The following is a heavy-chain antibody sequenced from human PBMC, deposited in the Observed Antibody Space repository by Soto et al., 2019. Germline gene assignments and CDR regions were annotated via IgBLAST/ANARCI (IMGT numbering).Heavy chain of an antibody. Sequence: QVQLVQSGAEVKQPGSSVKVSCKASGGTFSSYAISWVRQAPGQGLEWMGGIIPIFGTANYAQKFQGRVTITADKSTSTAYMELSSLRSEDTAVYYCARGLGYCSGGSCYFLYYGMDVWGQGTTVTVSS. J-gene: IGHJ6*02. CDR3: ARGLGYCSGGSCYFLYYGMDV. CDR2: IIPIFGTA. D-gene: IGHD2-15*01. CDR1: GGTFSSYA. V-gene: IGHV1-69*06.